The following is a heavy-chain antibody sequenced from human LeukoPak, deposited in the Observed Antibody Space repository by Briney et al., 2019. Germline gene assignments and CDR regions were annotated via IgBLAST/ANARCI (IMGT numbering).Heavy chain of an antibody. J-gene: IGHJ6*02. CDR3: ARHVTMVRGIIFYYYGMDV. V-gene: IGHV5-51*01. D-gene: IGHD3-10*01. CDR2: IYPGDSDT. CDR1: GYSFTSYW. Sequence: GESLKISCKGSGYSFTSYWICWVRQLPGKGLEWMGIIYPGDSDTRYSPSFQSHVTISADKSISTAYLQWSSLKASDTAMYYCARHVTMVRGIIFYYYGMDVWGQGTTVTVSS.